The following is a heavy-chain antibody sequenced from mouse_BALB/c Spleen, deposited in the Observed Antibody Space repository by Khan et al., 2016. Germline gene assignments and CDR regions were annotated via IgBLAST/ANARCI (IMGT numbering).Heavy chain of an antibody. CDR3: ARGDY. Sequence: EVELVESGGGLVQPGGSRKLSCAASGFTFSRFGMHWVRQTPAKGLEWVAYISSGSSTIYYADTLKGRFTISRDHPKNALFLQMTILRSEDTAMYYCARGDYWGQGTTLTVSS. CDR1: GFTFSRFG. V-gene: IGHV5-17*02. CDR2: ISSGSSTI. J-gene: IGHJ2*01.